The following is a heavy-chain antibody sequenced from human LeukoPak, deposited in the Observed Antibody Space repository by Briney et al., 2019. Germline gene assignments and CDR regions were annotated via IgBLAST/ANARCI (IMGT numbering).Heavy chain of an antibody. CDR1: GISFRSYG. D-gene: IGHD3-9*01. J-gene: IGHJ4*02. CDR3: ATDISTHYFGS. V-gene: IGHV3-30*02. Sequence: GGSLRLSCAASGISFRSYGMHWVRQAPGKGLERVTFIWYDASNKYYAESVKGRFTISRDNSRNTVFLQMNSVRAEDTAIYYCATDISTHYFGSWGQGTLVTVSS. CDR2: IWYDASNK.